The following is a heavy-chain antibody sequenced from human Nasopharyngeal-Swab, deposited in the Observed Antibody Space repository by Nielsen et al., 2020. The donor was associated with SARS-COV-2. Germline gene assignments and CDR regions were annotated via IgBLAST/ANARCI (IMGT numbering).Heavy chain of an antibody. V-gene: IGHV3-30-3*01. D-gene: IGHD3-22*01. Sequence: GESLKISCAASGFTFSRYTMHWVRQAPGKGLEWVAVISYDGSNKYYADSVKDRFTISRDISKNTLYLQMNSLRAEDTAVFYCASTPLDSSGYYYAFHYWGRGTRVTVSS. CDR2: ISYDGSNK. CDR1: GFTFSRYT. J-gene: IGHJ4*02. CDR3: ASTPLDSSGYYYAFHY.